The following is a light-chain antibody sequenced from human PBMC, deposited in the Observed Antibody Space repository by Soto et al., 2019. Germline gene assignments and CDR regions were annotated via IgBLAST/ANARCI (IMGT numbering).Light chain of an antibody. CDR3: SSYTSSSTVV. Sequence: QSALTQPASVSGSPGQSITISCTGTSSDVGGYKYVSWYQQHPGKAPKLMIYEVSNRPSGVSNRFSGSKSGNTASLTISGLQAEDGADYYCSSYTSSSTVVFGGGTKPTVL. CDR1: SSDVGGYKY. CDR2: EVS. V-gene: IGLV2-14*01. J-gene: IGLJ2*01.